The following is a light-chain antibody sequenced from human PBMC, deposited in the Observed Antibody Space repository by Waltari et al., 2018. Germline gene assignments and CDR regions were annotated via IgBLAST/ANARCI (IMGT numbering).Light chain of an antibody. CDR3: QQRRTWPSIT. J-gene: IGKJ5*01. V-gene: IGKV3-11*01. CDR2: DAY. Sequence: EIVLTQSPATLSLSPGQRGTLSCRASQSVGGNLAWYQQKPGQAPRLLIYDAYNRATGIPARFSGSGSGTDFTLTISSLEPEDFAVYYCQQRRTWPSITFGQGTRLDI. CDR1: QSVGGN.